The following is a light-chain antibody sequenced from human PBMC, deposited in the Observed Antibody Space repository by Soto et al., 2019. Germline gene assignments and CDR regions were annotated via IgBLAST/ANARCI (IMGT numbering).Light chain of an antibody. Sequence: EIVLTQSPGTLSLSPGERATLSCRASQNVNSSYLVWYQQKPGQAPRLLIYGASSRATDIPHRFSGSGSGTDYTLTISRLEPEDFAVYYCRHYDSSPPKYTFGQGTKLAIK. V-gene: IGKV3-20*01. CDR2: GAS. J-gene: IGKJ2*01. CDR3: RHYDSSPPKYT. CDR1: QNVNSSY.